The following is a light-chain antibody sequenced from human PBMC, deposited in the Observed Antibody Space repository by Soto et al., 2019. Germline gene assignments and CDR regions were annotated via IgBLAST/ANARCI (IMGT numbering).Light chain of an antibody. CDR2: GAS. CDR1: QSVSSN. J-gene: IGKJ1*01. Sequence: EIVMTQSPATLSVSPGERATLSCRASQSVSSNLAWYQQKPGQSPRLLIYGASTRATGIPARFSGSGSGTEFTLTISSLQSEDFAVYYCPQYNKRPPWTFGQGTKVEI. CDR3: PQYNKRPPWT. V-gene: IGKV3-15*01.